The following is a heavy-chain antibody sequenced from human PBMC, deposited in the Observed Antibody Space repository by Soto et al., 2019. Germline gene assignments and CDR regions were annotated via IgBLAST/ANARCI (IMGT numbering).Heavy chain of an antibody. D-gene: IGHD3-10*01. CDR2: NNHSGST. V-gene: IGHV4-34*01. CDR1: GGTFSGYY. J-gene: IGHJ5*02. Sequence: PSESLSLTSAVCGGTFSGYYWSWIRQHPGKGLEWIGENNHSGSTNYSPSLKSQVTISVDTSKNQFSLKLSSVTAADTAVYYCARGSRRSYYGSGSYVANWFDPWGQGTLVTVSS. CDR3: ARGSRRSYYGSGSYVANWFDP.